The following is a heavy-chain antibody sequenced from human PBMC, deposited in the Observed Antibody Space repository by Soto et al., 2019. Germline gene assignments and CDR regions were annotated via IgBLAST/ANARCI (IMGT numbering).Heavy chain of an antibody. CDR1: GFTFSNYW. CDR2: TDTDGSTT. CDR3: ACSRRPARLGPKGAIDY. Sequence: GGSLRLSCSTSGFTFSNYWALWVRQVPGRGLVWVSRTDTDGSTTSYADFAKGRFTSSRDNAKSTLSLQMNSLRAEDTAIYYCACSRRPARLGPKGAIDYWGQGTLVTVSS. J-gene: IGHJ4*02. V-gene: IGHV3-74*01. D-gene: IGHD2-15*01.